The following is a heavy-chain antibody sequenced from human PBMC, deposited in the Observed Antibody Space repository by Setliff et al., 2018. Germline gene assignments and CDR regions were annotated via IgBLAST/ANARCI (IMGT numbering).Heavy chain of an antibody. D-gene: IGHD2-8*01. CDR3: VRNGGNSDY. CDR2: INHDGSEK. V-gene: IGHV3-7*01. Sequence: GGSLRLSCAASGFTFSTYYMSWVRQAPGKGLEWVTNINHDGSEKYYVDSVKGRFTISRDNARNSVHLQMNSLRAEDTAIYYCVRNGGNSDYWGQGTLVTVSS. J-gene: IGHJ4*02. CDR1: GFTFSTYY.